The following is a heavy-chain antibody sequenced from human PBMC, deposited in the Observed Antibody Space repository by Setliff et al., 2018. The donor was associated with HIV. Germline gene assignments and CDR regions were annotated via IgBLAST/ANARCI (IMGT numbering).Heavy chain of an antibody. CDR3: ARRWGDILTGPDAFDI. Sequence: TLSLTCTVSGGSISSNNDHWGWIRQPPGKGLEWIGSISHSGNTYHNPSLRSRITLSIDTSKNHFSLKLRSLTAADTAVYYCARRWGDILTGPDAFDIWGQGTMVTVSS. J-gene: IGHJ3*02. CDR2: ISHSGNT. CDR1: GGSISSNNDH. V-gene: IGHV4-39*02. D-gene: IGHD3-9*01.